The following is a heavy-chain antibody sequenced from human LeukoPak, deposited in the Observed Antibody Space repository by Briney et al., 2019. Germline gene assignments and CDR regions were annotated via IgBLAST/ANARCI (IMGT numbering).Heavy chain of an antibody. V-gene: IGHV3-21*01. D-gene: IGHD3-10*01. Sequence: PGGSLRLSCAASGFTFSSYSMNWARQAPGKGLELFSSISSSSSYMYYADSVKGRFTISRDNAKNSLYLQMNSLRAEDTAVYYCARDVSYYFDYWGQGTLVTVSS. CDR3: ARDVSYYFDY. J-gene: IGHJ4*02. CDR2: ISSSSSYM. CDR1: GFTFSSYS.